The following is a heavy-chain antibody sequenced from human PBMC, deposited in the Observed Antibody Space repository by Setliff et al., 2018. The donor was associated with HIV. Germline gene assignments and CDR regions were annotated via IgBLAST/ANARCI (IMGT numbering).Heavy chain of an antibody. J-gene: IGHJ4*02. CDR1: GGSISSGGYY. CDR3: ARHHARWDYFDY. V-gene: IGHV4-31*03. Sequence: SETLSLTCTVSGGSISSGGYYWSWIRQHPGKGLEWIGYIYYSGGTYYNPSLKSRVTISVDTSKNQFSLKLSSVTAADTAVYYCARHHARWDYFDYWGQGTLVTVSS. CDR2: IYYSGGT.